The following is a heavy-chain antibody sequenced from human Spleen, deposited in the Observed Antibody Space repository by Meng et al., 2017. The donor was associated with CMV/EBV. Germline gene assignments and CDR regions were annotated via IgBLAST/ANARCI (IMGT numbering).Heavy chain of an antibody. V-gene: IGHV1-18*01. CDR3: TRASAEIYYGNIAADALDI. Sequence: SHGISWVRQAPGQGLEWMGRISVYNGKTNYAQKLQGRVTMTTDTSTSTAYMELRSLRSDDTAVYYCTRASAEIYYGNIAADALDIWGQGTMVTVSS. J-gene: IGHJ3*02. CDR1: SHG. D-gene: IGHD2/OR15-2a*01. CDR2: ISVYNGKT.